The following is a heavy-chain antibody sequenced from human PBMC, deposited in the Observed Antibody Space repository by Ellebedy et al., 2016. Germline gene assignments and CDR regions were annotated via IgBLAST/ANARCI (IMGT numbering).Heavy chain of an antibody. CDR2: VSFDGSNA. D-gene: IGHD3-10*01. CDR3: ARMSDGWDGYLDL. CDR1: GFTSSGYA. Sequence: GGSLRLXCEASGFTSSGYAMQWVRQAPGRGLEWVALVSFDGSNAFYADSVQGRLTISRDNSKNTLFLEMSTLRPEDTAIYYCARMSDGWDGYLDLWGRGALVTVSS. V-gene: IGHV3-30-3*01. J-gene: IGHJ2*01.